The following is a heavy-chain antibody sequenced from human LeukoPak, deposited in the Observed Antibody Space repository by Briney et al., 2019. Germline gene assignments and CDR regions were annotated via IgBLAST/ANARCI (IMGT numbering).Heavy chain of an antibody. V-gene: IGHV3-21*01. CDR1: GFTFSSYS. J-gene: IGHJ3*02. CDR2: ISSSSSYV. Sequence: PGGSLRPSCAASGFTFSSYSMNWVRRAPGKGLEWVSSISSSSSYVYYADSVKGRFTISRNNAKNSLYLQMNSLRAEDTAVYYCARDDAAADPLMAFDIWGQGTMVTVSS. CDR3: ARDDAAADPLMAFDI. D-gene: IGHD6-13*01.